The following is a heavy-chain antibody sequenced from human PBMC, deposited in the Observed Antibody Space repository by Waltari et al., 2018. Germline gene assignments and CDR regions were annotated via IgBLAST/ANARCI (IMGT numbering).Heavy chain of an antibody. V-gene: IGHV4-4*02. Sequence: QLQLQQSGPGLVKPSESLSLTCAVSGDYMSSSYWWSWVRQPPGKGLEWIGQIHRSGRTHVNPSRESRVTMSIDTSNNQFSLKMPSATAADTAVYYCARDRGRGLYLDTWGQGTLVTVSP. D-gene: IGHD2-15*01. CDR1: GDYMSSSYW. CDR3: ARDRGRGLYLDT. J-gene: IGHJ4*02. CDR2: IHRSGRT.